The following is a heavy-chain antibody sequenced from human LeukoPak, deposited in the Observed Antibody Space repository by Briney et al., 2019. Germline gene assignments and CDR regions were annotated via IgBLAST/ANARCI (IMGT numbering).Heavy chain of an antibody. V-gene: IGHV3-23*01. J-gene: IGHJ4*02. Sequence: GGSLRLPCAASGFTFSSYAMSWVRQAPGKGLEWVSAISGSGASTYYADSVKGRFTISRDNSKNTLYLQMNSLRAEDTALYYCAKNLRDYGYFDHWGQGTLVTVSS. D-gene: IGHD4-17*01. CDR2: ISGSGAST. CDR3: AKNLRDYGYFDH. CDR1: GFTFSSYA.